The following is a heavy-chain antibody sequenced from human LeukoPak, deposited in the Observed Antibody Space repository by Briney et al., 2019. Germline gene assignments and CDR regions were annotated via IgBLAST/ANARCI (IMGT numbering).Heavy chain of an antibody. V-gene: IGHV3-30*18. J-gene: IGHJ5*02. CDR2: ISYDGSNK. Sequence: GRSLRLSCAASGFTFSSYGMHWVRQAPGKGLEWVAVISYDGSNKYYADSVKGRFTISRDNSKNTLYLQMNSLRAEDTAVYYCAKTSSPPLRGYNWFDPWGQGTLVTVSS. CDR1: GFTFSSYG. CDR3: AKTSSPPLRGYNWFDP. D-gene: IGHD4-17*01.